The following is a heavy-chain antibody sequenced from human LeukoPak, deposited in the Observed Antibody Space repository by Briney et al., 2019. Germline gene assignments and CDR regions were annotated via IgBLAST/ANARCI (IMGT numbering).Heavy chain of an antibody. D-gene: IGHD6-13*01. J-gene: IGHJ4*02. CDR1: GYTFTSYD. CDR2: MNPNSGNT. Sequence: ASVKVSCKASGYTFTSYDINWVRQATGQGLELMGWMNPNSGNTGYGQRFQGRVTITRDTSISTAYMELSSLRSEDTAVYYCARGSSSWGRSFDYWGQGTLVTVSS. V-gene: IGHV1-8*03. CDR3: ARGSSSWGRSFDY.